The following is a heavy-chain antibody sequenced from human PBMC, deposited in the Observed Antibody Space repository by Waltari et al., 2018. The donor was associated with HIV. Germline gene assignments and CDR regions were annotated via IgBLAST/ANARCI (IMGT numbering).Heavy chain of an antibody. D-gene: IGHD5-12*01. CDR2: ISYDGSNK. V-gene: IGHV3-30*18. Sequence: QVQLVESGGGVVQPGRSLRLSCAASGFTFSSYGMPWVRQAPGKGLEWVAVISYDGSNKYYADSVKGRFTISRDNSKNTLYLQMNSLRAEDTAVYYCAKGGVGGYSGPLDPWGQGTLVTVSS. J-gene: IGHJ5*02. CDR1: GFTFSSYG. CDR3: AKGGVGGYSGPLDP.